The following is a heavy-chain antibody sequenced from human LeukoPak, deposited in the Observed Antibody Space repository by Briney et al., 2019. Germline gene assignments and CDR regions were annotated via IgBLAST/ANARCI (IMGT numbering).Heavy chain of an antibody. CDR3: ASAPCARYYSGMDV. CDR2: IYYSGST. V-gene: IGHV4-30-4*01. CDR1: GGSISSGDYY. Sequence: PSETLSLTCTVSGGSISSGDYYWSWIRQPPGKGLEWIGYIYYSGSTYYNPSLKSRVTISVDTSKNQFSLKLSSVTAADTAVYYCASAPCARYYSGMDVWGQGTTVTVSS. J-gene: IGHJ6*02.